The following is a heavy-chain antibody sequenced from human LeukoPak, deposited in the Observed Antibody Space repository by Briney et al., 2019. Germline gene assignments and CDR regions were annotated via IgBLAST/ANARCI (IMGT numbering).Heavy chain of an antibody. CDR1: GYSSTNYW. D-gene: IGHD3-22*01. V-gene: IGHV5-51*01. J-gene: IGHJ1*01. CDR2: IYPGDSDT. Sequence: GESLKISCKGSGYSSTNYWIGWVRQMPGKGLQCLGTIYPGDSDTRYSPSFQGQVTISVDKSVSTAYLQWSSLKASDTAMYYCARSDSSGGARGIQYWGQGTPVTVSS. CDR3: ARSDSSGGARGIQY.